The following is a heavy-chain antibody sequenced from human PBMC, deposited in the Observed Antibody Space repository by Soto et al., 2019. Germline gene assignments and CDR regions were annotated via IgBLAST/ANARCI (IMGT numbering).Heavy chain of an antibody. D-gene: IGHD2-2*01. Sequence: GGSLRLSCAASGVTFSSYWMSWVRQAPGKGLEWVDNKKQDGSEKYYVDSVKGRFTISRDNAKNSLYLQMNSLRARYQLLHPYYYGMDVWGQGTTVTVSS. J-gene: IGHJ6*02. CDR1: GVTFSSYW. CDR2: KKQDGSEK. V-gene: IGHV3-7*01. CDR3: YYGMDV.